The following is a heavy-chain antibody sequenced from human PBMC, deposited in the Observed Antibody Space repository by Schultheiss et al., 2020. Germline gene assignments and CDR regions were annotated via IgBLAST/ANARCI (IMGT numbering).Heavy chain of an antibody. CDR2: INSDGSST. J-gene: IGHJ6*02. CDR3: AKDDVWDGDYHRPYYYYGMDV. Sequence: GESLKISCAASGFTFSSYWMHWVRQAPGKGLVWVSRINSDGSSTSYADSVKGRFTISRDNSKNTLYLQMNSLRAEDTAVYYCAKDDVWDGDYHRPYYYYGMDVWGQGTTVTGS. CDR1: GFTFSSYW. D-gene: IGHD4-17*01. V-gene: IGHV3-74*01.